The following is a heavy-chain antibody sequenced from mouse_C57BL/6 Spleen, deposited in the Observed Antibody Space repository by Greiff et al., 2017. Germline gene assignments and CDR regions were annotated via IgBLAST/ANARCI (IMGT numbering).Heavy chain of an antibody. V-gene: IGHV1-52*01. CDR2: IDPSDSET. J-gene: IGHJ2*01. Sequence: VKLQQPGAELVRPGSSVKLSCKASGYTFTSYWMHWVKQRPIQGLEWIGNIDPSDSETHYNQKFKDKATLTVDKSSSTAYMQLSSLTSEDSAVYYCARDTTADYWGQGTTLTVSS. CDR1: GYTFTSYW. CDR3: ARDTTADY. D-gene: IGHD1-2*01.